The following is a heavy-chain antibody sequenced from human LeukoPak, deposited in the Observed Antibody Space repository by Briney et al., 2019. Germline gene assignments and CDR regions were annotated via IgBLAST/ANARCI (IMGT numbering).Heavy chain of an antibody. CDR2: INSVGSST. CDR3: ARDRGSSCLDV. D-gene: IGHD6-13*01. Sequence: GGSLRLSCAFSGFTFSSYWMHWVRQAPGKGLVWVSRINSVGSSTSYADSVKGRFTISRDNAKNTLYLQVNSLRAEDTAVYYCARDRGSSCLDVWGKGTTVTVSS. CDR1: GFTFSSYW. V-gene: IGHV3-74*01. J-gene: IGHJ6*04.